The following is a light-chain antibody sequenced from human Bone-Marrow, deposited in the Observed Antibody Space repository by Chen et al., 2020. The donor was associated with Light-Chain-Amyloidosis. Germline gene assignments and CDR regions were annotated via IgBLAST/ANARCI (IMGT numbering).Light chain of an antibody. Sequence: PGETARITCGGDNIGYKGVHWYQLKPGQAPVLVVYDDIDRPSGIPERFSGSNSGNTATLTISRVEVGDEADYYCQIWDSTSTHYVFGFGTKVTGL. CDR1: NIGYKG. CDR3: QIWDSTSTHYV. V-gene: IGLV3-21*02. J-gene: IGLJ1*01. CDR2: DDI.